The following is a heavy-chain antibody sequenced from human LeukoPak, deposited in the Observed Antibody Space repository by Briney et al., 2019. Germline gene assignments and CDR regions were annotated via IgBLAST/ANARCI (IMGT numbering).Heavy chain of an antibody. J-gene: IGHJ4*02. Sequence: SETLSLTCTVSGGSISSYYWSWIRQPPGKGLEWIGYIYTSGSTNYNPSLKSRVTISVDTSKNQFSLKLRSVTAADTAVYYCARHGRDGYNYFDYWGQGTLVTVSS. V-gene: IGHV4-4*09. D-gene: IGHD5-24*01. CDR1: GGSISSYY. CDR3: ARHGRDGYNYFDY. CDR2: IYTSGST.